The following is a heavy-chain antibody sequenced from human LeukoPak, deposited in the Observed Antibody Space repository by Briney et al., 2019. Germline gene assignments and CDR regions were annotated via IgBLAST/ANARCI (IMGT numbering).Heavy chain of an antibody. CDR2: INTDGSRI. CDR3: AKGVGAKATDAFDI. V-gene: IGHV3-74*01. D-gene: IGHD1-26*01. J-gene: IGHJ3*02. Sequence: GGSLRLSCAASGFTFSNYWMHWVRQAPGKGLVWVSRINTDGSRITYADSVKGRFTISRDNAMNTVYPQMNSLRAEDTAVYYCAKGVGAKATDAFDIWGQGTMVTVSS. CDR1: GFTFSNYW.